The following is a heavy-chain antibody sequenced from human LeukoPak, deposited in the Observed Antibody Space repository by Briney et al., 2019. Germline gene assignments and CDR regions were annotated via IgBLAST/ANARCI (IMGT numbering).Heavy chain of an antibody. J-gene: IGHJ4*02. D-gene: IGHD6-6*01. CDR2: MNPNSGNT. CDR1: GYTFTSYD. Sequence: ASVKVSCKASGYTFTSYDINWVRQATGQGLEWMGWMNPNSGNTGYAQKFQGRVTMTRNTSISTAYMELSSLRFEDTAVYYCADEYSSSSYFDYWGQGTLVTVSS. V-gene: IGHV1-8*01. CDR3: ADEYSSSSYFDY.